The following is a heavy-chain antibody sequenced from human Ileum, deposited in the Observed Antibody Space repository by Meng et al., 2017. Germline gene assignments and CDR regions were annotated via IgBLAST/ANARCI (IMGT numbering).Heavy chain of an antibody. CDR1: GLAFSSYW. D-gene: IGHD3-3*02. CDR3: ATFKYSISALDY. V-gene: IGHV3-74*01. CDR2: INPDGDSP. J-gene: IGHJ4*02. Sequence: GESLKISCAASGLAFSSYWMHWVRQAPGKGLVWVSRINPDGDSPSYADSVKGRFTTSRDNAKSTLYLQMNSLGAEDTAVYYCATFKYSISALDYWGQGAQVTGSS.